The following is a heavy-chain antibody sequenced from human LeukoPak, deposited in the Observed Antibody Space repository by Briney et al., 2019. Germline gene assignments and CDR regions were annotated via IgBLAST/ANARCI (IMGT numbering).Heavy chain of an antibody. CDR1: GFTFINSW. Sequence: GGSLRLSFVASGFTFINSWRHWVRQAPGKGLVWISRINSDGTTTNYADSVKGRVTISRDNAKNMLYLQMNSPRVEDTAVYYCVATYLYAMDVWGKGTTVTVSS. CDR2: INSDGTTT. D-gene: IGHD2-2*02. CDR3: VATYLYAMDV. J-gene: IGHJ6*04. V-gene: IGHV3-74*01.